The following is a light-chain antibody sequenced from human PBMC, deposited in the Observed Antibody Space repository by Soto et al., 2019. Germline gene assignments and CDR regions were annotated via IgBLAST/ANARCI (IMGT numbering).Light chain of an antibody. CDR2: ADS. V-gene: IGLV3-21*02. J-gene: IGLJ2*01. Sequence: SYELTQPPSVSVAPGQTATFTCGADNIGSKSVHWYQKKPGQAPLLVVFADSDRPPGIPDRFSAFNSGNTAILTISMVEDGDEADYYCHVWDISGDQVVFGGGTKLTVL. CDR1: NIGSKS. CDR3: HVWDISGDQVV.